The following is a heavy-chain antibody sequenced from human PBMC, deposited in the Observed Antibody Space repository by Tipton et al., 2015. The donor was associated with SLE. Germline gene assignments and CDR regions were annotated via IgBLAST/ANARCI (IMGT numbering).Heavy chain of an antibody. J-gene: IGHJ3*02. V-gene: IGHV4-38-2*02. CDR1: GYSMSRGYF. D-gene: IGHD4-23*01. CDR2: LYTTGNI. CDR3: ARESVMTPRNALDI. Sequence: TLSLTCAVSGYSMSRGYFWGRIPHPPGKGLEWIGRLYTTGNIDYNPSLKSRVTISRDTSENQFSLDLNSVTAADTAKYYCARESVMTPRNALDIWGRGTMVIVS.